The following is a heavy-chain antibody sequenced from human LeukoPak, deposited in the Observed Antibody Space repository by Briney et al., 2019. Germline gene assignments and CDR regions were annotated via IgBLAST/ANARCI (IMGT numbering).Heavy chain of an antibody. D-gene: IGHD1-26*01. CDR2: IYYSGST. V-gene: IGHV4-39*01. CDR1: GGSISSSSYY. Sequence: PSETLSLTCTVSGGSISSSSYYWGWIRQPPGKGLEWIGSIYYSGSTYYNPSLKSRVTISVDTSKNQFSLKLSSVTAADTAVYYRARRPEWELPVGGMDVWGQGTTVTVSS. J-gene: IGHJ6*02. CDR3: ARRPEWELPVGGMDV.